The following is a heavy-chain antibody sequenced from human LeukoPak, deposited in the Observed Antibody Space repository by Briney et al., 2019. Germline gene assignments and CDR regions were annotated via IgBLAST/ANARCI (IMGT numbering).Heavy chain of an antibody. CDR1: GFTISNRV. CDR3: ARREGGTTLDY. D-gene: IGHD1-26*01. Sequence: GGSLRLSCAASGFTISNRVMNWVRQAPGKGLEWVSSMSTSTFIYHADSVKGRFTISRDNSKNTLYLQMNSLRTEDTAVYYCARREGGTTLDYWGQGTLVTVSS. CDR2: MSTSTFI. J-gene: IGHJ4*02. V-gene: IGHV3-69-1*01.